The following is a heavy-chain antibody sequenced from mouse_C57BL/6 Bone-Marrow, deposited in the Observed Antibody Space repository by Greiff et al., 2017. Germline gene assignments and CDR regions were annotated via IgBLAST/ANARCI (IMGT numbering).Heavy chain of an antibody. CDR2: IRSKSNNYAT. CDR1: GFSFNTYA. J-gene: IGHJ3*01. D-gene: IGHD3-2*02. Sequence: EVQRVESGGGLVQPKGSLKLSCAASGFSFNTYAMNWVRQAPGKGLEWVARIRSKSNNYATYYADSVKDRFTISRDDSESMLYLQMNNLKAEDTAMYCCVRQQLRLRSWFAYWGQGTLVTVSA. CDR3: VRQQLRLRSWFAY. V-gene: IGHV10-1*01.